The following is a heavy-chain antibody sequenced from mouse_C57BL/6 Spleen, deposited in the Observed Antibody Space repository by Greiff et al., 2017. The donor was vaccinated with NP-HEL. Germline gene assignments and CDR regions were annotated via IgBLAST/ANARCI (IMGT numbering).Heavy chain of an antibody. CDR2: IYPGNSDT. J-gene: IGHJ1*03. CDR3: TRSGYYSNYDWYFDV. Sequence: VQLQQSGTVLARPGASVKMSCKTSGYTFTSYWMHWVKQRPGQGLEWIGAIYPGNSDTSYNQKFKGKAKLTAVTSASTAYMALSSLTNEDSAVYYCTRSGYYSNYDWYFDVWGTGTTVTVSS. V-gene: IGHV1-5*01. D-gene: IGHD2-5*01. CDR1: GYTFTSYW.